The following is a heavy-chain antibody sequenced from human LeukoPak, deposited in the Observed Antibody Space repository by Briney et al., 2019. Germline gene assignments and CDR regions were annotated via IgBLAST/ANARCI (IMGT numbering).Heavy chain of an antibody. J-gene: IGHJ4*02. Sequence: GGSLRLSCAASGFTFSNYWMSWVRQAPGKGLEWVANIKQDGRDIYYVASVKGRFTISRDNAKNSLYLQMNSLRAEDTAVYYCTRSGTYVFDFWGQGTLVTVSS. CDR3: TRSGTYVFDF. CDR1: GFTFSNYW. V-gene: IGHV3-7*01. CDR2: IKQDGRDI. D-gene: IGHD1-26*01.